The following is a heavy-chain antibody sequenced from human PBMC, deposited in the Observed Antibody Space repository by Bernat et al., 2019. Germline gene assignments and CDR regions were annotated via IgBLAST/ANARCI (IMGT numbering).Heavy chain of an antibody. CDR3: ARDRGLDYGDYGEGYYCYYMDV. CDR1: GGSISSYY. CDR2: IYYSGST. J-gene: IGHJ6*03. D-gene: IGHD4-17*01. V-gene: IGHV4-59*01. Sequence: QVQLQESGPGLVKPSETLSLTCTVSGGSISSYYWSWIRQPPGKGLEWIGYIYYSGSTNYNPSLKSRVTISVDTSKNQFSLKLSSVTAADTAVYYCARDRGLDYGDYGEGYYCYYMDVWGKGTTVTVSS.